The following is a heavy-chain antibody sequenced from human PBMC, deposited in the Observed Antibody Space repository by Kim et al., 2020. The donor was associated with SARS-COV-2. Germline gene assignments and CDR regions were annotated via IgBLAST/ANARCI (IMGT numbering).Heavy chain of an antibody. CDR3: AREGAASNQGFDC. V-gene: IGHV3-30*14. D-gene: IGHD6-25*01. Sequence: SYADSVQGQITFSRDNSNNTLYRQMTSVRAEDTALYYCAREGAASNQGFDCWGQGTLVAVSA. J-gene: IGHJ4*02.